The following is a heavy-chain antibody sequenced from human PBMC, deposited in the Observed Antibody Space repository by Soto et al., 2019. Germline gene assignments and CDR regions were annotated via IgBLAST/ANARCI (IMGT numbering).Heavy chain of an antibody. D-gene: IGHD6-13*01. J-gene: IGHJ6*02. CDR2: IYPGDSDT. CDR3: ARPMYSIRRRYYYYGMDV. CDR1: GYSFTSYW. V-gene: IGHV5-51*01. Sequence: PGESLKISCKGSGYSFTSYWIGWVRQMPGKGLEWMGIIYPGDSDTRYSPSFQGQVTISADKSISTAYLQWSSLKASDTAMYYCARPMYSIRRRYYYYGMDVWGQGTTVTVSS.